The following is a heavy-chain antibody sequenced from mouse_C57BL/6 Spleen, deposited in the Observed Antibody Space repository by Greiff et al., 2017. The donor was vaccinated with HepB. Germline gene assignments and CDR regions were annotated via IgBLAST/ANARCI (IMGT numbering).Heavy chain of an antibody. D-gene: IGHD1-1*01. Sequence: VMLVESGAELVKPGASVKMSCKASGYTFTTYPIEWMKQNHGKSLEWIGNFHPYNDDTKYNEKFKGKATLTVEKSSSTVYLELSRLTSDDSAVYYCARSYYGSSYYFDYWGQGTTLTVSS. CDR3: ARSYYGSSYYFDY. CDR1: GYTFTTYP. J-gene: IGHJ2*01. CDR2: FHPYNDDT. V-gene: IGHV1-47*01.